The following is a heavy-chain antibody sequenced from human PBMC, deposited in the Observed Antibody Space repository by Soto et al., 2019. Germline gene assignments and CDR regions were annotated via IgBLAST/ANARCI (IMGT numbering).Heavy chain of an antibody. V-gene: IGHV1-69*06. CDR1: GGTFSNYA. CDR2: IIPLFGTT. J-gene: IGHJ4*02. D-gene: IGHD3-22*01. CDR3: AGGVPYYYNSSGFPLND. Sequence: QVQVVQSGAEVKKPGSSVKVSCKASGGTFSNYALNWVRQAPGHGLEWMGAIIPLFGTTNYAQKFQGRVTITADKSTSAAYMELRSLRSEDTAVYYCAGGVPYYYNSSGFPLNDWGQGTLVTVSS.